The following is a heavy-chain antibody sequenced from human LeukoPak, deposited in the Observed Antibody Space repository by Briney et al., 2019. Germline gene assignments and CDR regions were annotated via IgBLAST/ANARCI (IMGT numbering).Heavy chain of an antibody. Sequence: PSETLSLTCTVSGGSISSYYWSWIRQPPGKGLEWIGYIYYSGSTNYNPSLKSRVTISVDTSKNQFSLKLSSVTAADTAVYYCARFPTNDYGDYYFDYWGQGTLVTVSS. CDR3: ARFPTNDYGDYYFDY. CDR1: GGSISSYY. J-gene: IGHJ4*02. CDR2: IYYSGST. V-gene: IGHV4-59*01. D-gene: IGHD4-17*01.